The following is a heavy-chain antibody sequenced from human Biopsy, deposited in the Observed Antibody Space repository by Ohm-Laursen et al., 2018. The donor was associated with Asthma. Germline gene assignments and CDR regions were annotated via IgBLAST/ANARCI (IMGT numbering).Heavy chain of an antibody. CDR2: IYYSGNT. J-gene: IGHJ4*02. D-gene: IGHD3-22*01. Sequence: TLSLTCTVSYGSITSGGYYWTWIRQHPGKGLEWIGFIYYSGNTYYNPSLKSRVSISIDKSKNQYSLKLSSVTAADTAVYYCARTQDYYDSRGYYRSFDYWGQGTLVTVSS. V-gene: IGHV4-31*03. CDR1: YGSITSGGYY. CDR3: ARTQDYYDSRGYYRSFDY.